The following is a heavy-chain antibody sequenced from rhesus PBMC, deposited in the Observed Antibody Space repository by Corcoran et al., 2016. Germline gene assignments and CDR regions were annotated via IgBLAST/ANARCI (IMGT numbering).Heavy chain of an antibody. D-gene: IGHD2-39*01. V-gene: IGHV4-99*02. CDR2: ISSSGGIT. J-gene: IGHJ4*01. CDR3: ARAAYCSRGVCYADY. Sequence: QVQLQESGPGPVKPSETLSLTCAVSGYSISSGYSWGWIRQPPGKGLEYIGYISSSGGITHLNPSLKSRVTLSKDTSKNQFSLKLTSVTAADTAVYYCARAAYCSRGVCYADYWGQGVLVTVSS. CDR1: GYSISSGYS.